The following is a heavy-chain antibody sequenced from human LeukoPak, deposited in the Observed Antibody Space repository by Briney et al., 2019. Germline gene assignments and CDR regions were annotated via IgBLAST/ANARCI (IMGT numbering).Heavy chain of an antibody. CDR2: ISAYNGNT. J-gene: IGHJ5*02. CDR1: GYTVTSYG. Sequence: ASVKVSCKASGYTVTSYGISWVRQAPGQGLEWMGWISAYNGNTNYAQKLQGRVTMTTDTSTSTAYMELRSLRSDDTAVYYCARGSPNYCSSTSCPNWFDPWGQGTLVTVSS. V-gene: IGHV1-18*01. CDR3: ARGSPNYCSSTSCPNWFDP. D-gene: IGHD2-2*01.